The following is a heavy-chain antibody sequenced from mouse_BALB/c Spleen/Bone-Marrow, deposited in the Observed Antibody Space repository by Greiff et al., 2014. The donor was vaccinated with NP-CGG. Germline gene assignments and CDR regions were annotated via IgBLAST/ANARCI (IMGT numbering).Heavy chain of an antibody. CDR3: ARSGERYGAMDY. V-gene: IGHV5-4*02. CDR2: ISDGGTYT. J-gene: IGHJ4*01. D-gene: IGHD1-1*02. Sequence: EVQVVESGGGLVKPGGSLKLSCAASGFTFSDFYMFWFRQTPEKRLEWVATISDGGTYTYYPDSVKGRFTISRDNAKNNLYLQMSSLKSEDTAMYYGARSGERYGAMDYWGQGTSVTVSS. CDR1: GFTFSDFY.